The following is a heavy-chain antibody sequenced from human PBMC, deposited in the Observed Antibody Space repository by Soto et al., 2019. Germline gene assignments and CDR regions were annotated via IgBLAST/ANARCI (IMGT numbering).Heavy chain of an antibody. Sequence: QVQLQQWGAGLLKPSETLSLTCAVYGGSFGGYYWSWIRQPPGKGLEWIGEINHSGSTNYNPSLKSRVTISVDTSKNQFSLKLSSVTAADTSVYYCARAVWGSASDYWGQGTLVTVSS. V-gene: IGHV4-34*01. CDR2: INHSGST. D-gene: IGHD7-27*01. CDR1: GGSFGGYY. J-gene: IGHJ4*02. CDR3: ARAVWGSASDY.